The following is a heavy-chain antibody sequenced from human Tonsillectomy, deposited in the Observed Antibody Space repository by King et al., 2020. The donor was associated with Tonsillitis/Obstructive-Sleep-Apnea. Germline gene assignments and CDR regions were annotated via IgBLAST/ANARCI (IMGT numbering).Heavy chain of an antibody. V-gene: IGHV3-21*01. J-gene: IGHJ6*03. CDR1: GFTFSSYS. CDR3: ARDEGASMDV. Sequence: VQLVESGGGRVKPGGSLRLSCAASGFTFSSYSMNWVRQAPGKGREWVSSIRSSSSYIYYADSVKGRFTISRDNAKNSLYLQMNSLRAEDTAVYYCARDEGASMDVWGKGTTVTVSS. CDR2: IRSSSSYI.